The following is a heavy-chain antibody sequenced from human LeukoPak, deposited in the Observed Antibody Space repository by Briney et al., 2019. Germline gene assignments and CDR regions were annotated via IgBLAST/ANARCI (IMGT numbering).Heavy chain of an antibody. CDR2: IYYSGST. Sequence: SETLSLTCTVSGESISGFYWTWIRQPPGKGLEWIGYIYYSGSTNYNPSLKSRVTISVDTSKNQFSLKLSSVTAADTAVYYCARLAVAGSLDYWGQGTLVTVSS. CDR1: GESISGFY. V-gene: IGHV4-59*12. CDR3: ARLAVAGSLDY. J-gene: IGHJ4*02. D-gene: IGHD6-19*01.